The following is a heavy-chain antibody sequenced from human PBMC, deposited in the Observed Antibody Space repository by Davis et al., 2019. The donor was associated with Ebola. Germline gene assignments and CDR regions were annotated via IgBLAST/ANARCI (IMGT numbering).Heavy chain of an antibody. Sequence: SETLSLTCTVSGGSISSYYWSWIRQPPGKGLEWIGYIYYSGSTNYNPSLKSRVTISVDTSKNQFSLKLSSVTAADTAVYYCARSKYSGYDRALDYWGQGTLVTVSS. J-gene: IGHJ4*02. CDR2: IYYSGST. CDR3: ARSKYSGYDRALDY. V-gene: IGHV4-59*12. CDR1: GGSISSYY. D-gene: IGHD5-12*01.